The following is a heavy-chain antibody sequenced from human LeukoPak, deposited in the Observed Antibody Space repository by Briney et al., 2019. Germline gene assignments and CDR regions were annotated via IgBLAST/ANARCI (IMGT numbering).Heavy chain of an antibody. Sequence: SETLSLTCTVSGGSISSYYWSWIRQPPGKGLEWIGYIYYSGSTNYNPSLKSRVTISVDTSKNQFSLKLNSVTAADTAVYYCARINRNWFDPWGQGTLVTVSS. D-gene: IGHD2/OR15-2a*01. V-gene: IGHV4-59*01. CDR3: ARINRNWFDP. CDR1: GGSISSYY. CDR2: IYYSGST. J-gene: IGHJ5*02.